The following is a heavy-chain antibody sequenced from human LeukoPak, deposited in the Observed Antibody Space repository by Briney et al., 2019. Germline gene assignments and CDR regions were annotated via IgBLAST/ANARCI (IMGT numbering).Heavy chain of an antibody. Sequence: SETLSLTCTVSGGSISSYYWSWIRQPPGKGLEWIGYIYYSGSTNYNPSLKSRVTISVDTSKNQFSLKLSSVTAADTAVYYCARHGLGYSGYAYWFDPWGQGTLVTVSS. CDR2: IYYSGST. D-gene: IGHD5-12*01. J-gene: IGHJ5*02. CDR3: ARHGLGYSGYAYWFDP. CDR1: GGSISSYY. V-gene: IGHV4-59*08.